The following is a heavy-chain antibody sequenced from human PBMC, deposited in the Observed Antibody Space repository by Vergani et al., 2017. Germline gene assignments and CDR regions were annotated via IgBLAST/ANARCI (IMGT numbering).Heavy chain of an antibody. CDR2: ISSSSSYT. CDR1: GFTFSSYS. CDR3: ARRFQLLFAFDI. Sequence: EVQLVESGGGLVKPGGSLRLSCAASGFTFSSYSMNWVRQAPGKGLEWVSYISSSSSYTNYADSVKGRFTISRDNAKNSLYLQMNSLRAEDTAVYYCARRFQLLFAFDIWGQGTMVTVSS. D-gene: IGHD2-2*01. J-gene: IGHJ3*02. V-gene: IGHV3-21*05.